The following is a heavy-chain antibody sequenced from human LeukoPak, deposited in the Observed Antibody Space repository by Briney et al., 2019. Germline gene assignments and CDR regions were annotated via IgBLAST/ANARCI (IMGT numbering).Heavy chain of an antibody. J-gene: IGHJ4*02. V-gene: IGHV4-38-2*02. CDR1: GYSISRGYL. D-gene: IGHD3-10*01. CDR2: VYHSGDT. Sequence: ETLSLTCTVSGYSISRGYLWGWIRQPPGRGLTWIGTVYHSGDTFYNPSLQSRVTISVDTSKNQFSLRLTSVTAADTAVYYCVREAGPDDYYGSGSLSHWGQGTLVTVSS. CDR3: VREAGPDDYYGSGSLSH.